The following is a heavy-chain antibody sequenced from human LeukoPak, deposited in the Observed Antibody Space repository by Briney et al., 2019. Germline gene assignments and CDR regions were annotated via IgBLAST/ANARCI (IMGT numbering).Heavy chain of an antibody. CDR1: GFTFSSYS. Sequence: GGSLRLSCAASGFTFSSYSMNWVRQAAGKGLEWVSSISSSSSYIYYADSVKGRFTIARDNAENSLYLQMNCLRAEETGVYYCAKQGSSGAFDIWGQGTMVTDSS. J-gene: IGHJ3*02. D-gene: IGHD6-6*01. CDR3: AKQGSSGAFDI. CDR2: ISSSSSYI. V-gene: IGHV3-21*01.